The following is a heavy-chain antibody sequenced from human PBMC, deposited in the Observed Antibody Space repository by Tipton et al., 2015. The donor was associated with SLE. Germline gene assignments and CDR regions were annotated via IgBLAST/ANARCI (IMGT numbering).Heavy chain of an antibody. Sequence: QSGPEVKKPGASVKVSCKASGYSFSDNYIHWVRLAPGQGLEWMGWISPNTGGTNFAQKFQGRFTMTTDTSISTAYMELTGLRYDDTAVYYCARKIQFGPNAFDVWGQGALVTVSS. D-gene: IGHD3-16*01. J-gene: IGHJ3*01. CDR1: GYSFSDNY. CDR2: ISPNTGGT. CDR3: ARKIQFGPNAFDV. V-gene: IGHV1-2*02.